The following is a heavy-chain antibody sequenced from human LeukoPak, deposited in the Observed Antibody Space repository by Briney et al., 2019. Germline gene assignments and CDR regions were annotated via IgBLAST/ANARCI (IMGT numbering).Heavy chain of an antibody. D-gene: IGHD3-9*01. J-gene: IGHJ4*02. CDR2: IDPSDSYT. Sequence: GESLKISCKGSGYSFTSYWISWVRQMPGKGLEWMGRIDPSDSYTNYSPSFQGHVTISADKSISTAYLQWSSLKASDTAMCYCARHEAGYFDWLSSPYYFDYWGQGTLVTVSS. CDR3: ARHEAGYFDWLSSPYYFDY. V-gene: IGHV5-10-1*01. CDR1: GYSFTSYW.